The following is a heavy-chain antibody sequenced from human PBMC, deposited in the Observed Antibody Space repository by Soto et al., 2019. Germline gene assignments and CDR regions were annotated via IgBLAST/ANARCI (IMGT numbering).Heavy chain of an antibody. CDR3: ERPQPIAAADDY. Sequence: ASVKVSCKASGYTFTSYDINWVRQATGQGLEWMGWMNPNNGNTGYAQKFQGRVTMTRNTSISTAYMELSSLRSEETAVYYCERPQPIAAADDYWGQGTLATVSS. J-gene: IGHJ4*02. CDR2: MNPNNGNT. D-gene: IGHD6-13*01. V-gene: IGHV1-8*01. CDR1: GYTFTSYD.